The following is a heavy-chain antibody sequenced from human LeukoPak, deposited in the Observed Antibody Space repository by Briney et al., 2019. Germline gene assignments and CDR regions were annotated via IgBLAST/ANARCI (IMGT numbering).Heavy chain of an antibody. Sequence: GGSLRLSCVASGFTFRSHGMNWVRQAPGKGLEWVSGISPNGVITYYADSVKGRFTISRDNSKGTVYLQMNSLRPEDTAVYYCAKDDAWLQYGNWGRGTLVTVSS. CDR3: AKDDAWLQYGN. CDR1: GFTFRSHG. D-gene: IGHD5-24*01. CDR2: ISPNGVIT. V-gene: IGHV3-23*01. J-gene: IGHJ4*02.